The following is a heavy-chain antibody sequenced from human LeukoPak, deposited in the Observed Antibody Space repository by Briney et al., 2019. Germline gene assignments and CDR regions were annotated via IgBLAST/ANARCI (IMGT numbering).Heavy chain of an antibody. V-gene: IGHV3-30*04. J-gene: IGHJ5*02. D-gene: IGHD3-3*01. Sequence: PGGPLRLSCAASGFSFNSYDMHWVRQAPGKGLEWVAVISYDGKKSYYADPVKGRFTISRDNSKSTLYLQMNSLRAEDTAVYYCAKAAGKENGYDFWFEHWGQGTLVTVSS. CDR3: AKAAGKENGYDFWFEH. CDR2: ISYDGKKS. CDR1: GFSFNSYD.